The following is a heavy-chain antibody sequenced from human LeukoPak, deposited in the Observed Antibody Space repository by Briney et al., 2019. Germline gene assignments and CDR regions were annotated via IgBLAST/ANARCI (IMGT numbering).Heavy chain of an antibody. CDR1: GFTFSSYE. CDR3: AKVAKYYYGSETYYFFEH. V-gene: IGHV3-7*01. D-gene: IGHD3-10*01. CDR2: IKQDGTEK. Sequence: GGSLRLSCAASGFTFSSYEMNWVRQAPGKGLEWVANIKQDGTEKYYVDSVKGRFTISRDNAKNSLYLQMNSLRVEDTAVYYCAKVAKYYYGSETYYFFEHWGQGTPVTASS. J-gene: IGHJ4*02.